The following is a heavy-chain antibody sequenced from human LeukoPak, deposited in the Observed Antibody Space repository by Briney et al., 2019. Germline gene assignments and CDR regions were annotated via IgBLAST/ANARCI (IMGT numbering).Heavy chain of an antibody. Sequence: PGGSLRLSCAASGFTFSSYAMSWVRQAPGKVLEWVSAISGSGGSTYYADSVKGRFTISRDNSKNTLYLQMNSLRAEDTAVYYCAKATLRTTVVKGVLDYWGQGTLVTVSS. CDR2: ISGSGGST. J-gene: IGHJ4*02. D-gene: IGHD4-23*01. CDR3: AKATLRTTVVKGVLDY. V-gene: IGHV3-23*01. CDR1: GFTFSSYA.